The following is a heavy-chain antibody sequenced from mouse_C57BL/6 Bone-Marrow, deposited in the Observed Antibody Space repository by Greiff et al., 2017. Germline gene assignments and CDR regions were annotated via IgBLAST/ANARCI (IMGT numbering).Heavy chain of an antibody. D-gene: IGHD1-1*01. V-gene: IGHV1-55*01. CDR1: GYTFTSYR. Sequence: QVQLQQSGAELVKPGASVKMSCKASGYTFTSYRITWVQQRPGQGLEWIGDIYPGSGSTNYNEKFKSKATLTVDTSSSTAYMQLSSLTSEDSAVYYCAATVVATSDYWGQGTTLTVSS. J-gene: IGHJ2*01. CDR3: AATVVATSDY. CDR2: IYPGSGST.